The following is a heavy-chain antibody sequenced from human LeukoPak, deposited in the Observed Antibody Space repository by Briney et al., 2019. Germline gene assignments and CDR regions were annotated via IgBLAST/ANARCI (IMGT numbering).Heavy chain of an antibody. CDR1: GYTFSSYG. J-gene: IGHJ4*02. Sequence: ASVKVSCEASGYTFSSYGISWVRQASGQGLEWMGWITPYNGNTNYAQNFHGRVTMTTDTSTSTAYMELRSLRSDDTAVYYCARSLDAGNLPESGYWGQGTLVTVSS. D-gene: IGHD4-23*01. V-gene: IGHV1-18*01. CDR2: ITPYNGNT. CDR3: ARSLDAGNLPESGY.